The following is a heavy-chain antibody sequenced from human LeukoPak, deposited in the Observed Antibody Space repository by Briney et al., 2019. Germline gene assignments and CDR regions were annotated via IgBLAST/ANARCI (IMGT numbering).Heavy chain of an antibody. CDR3: ARSEYSYGADAFDI. Sequence: SETLSLTCTVSGGSISSYYWSWIRQPPGKGLERIGYIYYSGSTNYSPSLKSRVTISVDTSKNQFSLKLSSVTAADTAVYYCARSEYSYGADAFDIWGQGTMVTVSS. D-gene: IGHD5-18*01. V-gene: IGHV4-59*01. CDR2: IYYSGST. J-gene: IGHJ3*02. CDR1: GGSISSYY.